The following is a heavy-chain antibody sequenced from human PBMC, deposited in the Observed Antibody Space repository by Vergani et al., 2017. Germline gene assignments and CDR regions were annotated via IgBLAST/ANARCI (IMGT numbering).Heavy chain of an antibody. CDR1: GGSFSGYY. D-gene: IGHD2-15*01. V-gene: IGHV4-34*01. CDR3: ARGTRGSRGRFDY. CDR2: INHSGST. Sequence: QVQLQQWGAGLLKPSETLSLTCAVYGGSFSGYYWSWIRQPPGKGLEWIGEINHSGSTNYNPSLKSRVTISVDTSKNQFSLRLRSVTAADTAVYYCARGTRGSRGRFDYWGQGTLVTVSS. J-gene: IGHJ4*02.